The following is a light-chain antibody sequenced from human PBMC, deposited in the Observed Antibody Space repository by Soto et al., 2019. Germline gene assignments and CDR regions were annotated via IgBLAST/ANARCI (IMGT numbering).Light chain of an antibody. Sequence: DIQMTQSPSSVSTSVGDRVIITCRASQGINNWLAWYQQKPGKAPHLLIYETSRLQSGVPSRFSGSRSATDFTLTISSLQPEDSATDYCQQGNSFPWTFGQGTKVEIK. J-gene: IGKJ1*01. CDR2: ETS. CDR3: QQGNSFPWT. V-gene: IGKV1D-12*01. CDR1: QGINNW.